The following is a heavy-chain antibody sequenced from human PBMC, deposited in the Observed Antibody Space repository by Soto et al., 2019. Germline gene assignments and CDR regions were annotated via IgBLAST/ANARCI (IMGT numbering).Heavy chain of an antibody. CDR1: GYTFTDYD. CDR3: ARFVRHQLPTIDY. D-gene: IGHD1-26*01. Sequence: ASVKVSCKASGYTFTDYDINWVLQATGQGLEWMGWMNPSSGYTGYAQKFQGRVTMTWDTSISTAYMELSSLTSADTAVYYCARFVRHQLPTIDYWGQGALVTVSS. J-gene: IGHJ4*02. CDR2: MNPSSGYT. V-gene: IGHV1-8*01.